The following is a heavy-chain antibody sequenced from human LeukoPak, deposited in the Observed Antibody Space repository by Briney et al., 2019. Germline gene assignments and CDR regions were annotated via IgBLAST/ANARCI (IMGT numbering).Heavy chain of an antibody. J-gene: IGHJ5*02. Sequence: SETLSLTCTISGGSISSSSYYWGWIRQPPGKGLEWIGSIYYSGSTYYNPSLKSRVTISVDTSKNQFSLKLSSVTAADTAVYYCARHYYYGSGSLETFDPWGQGTLVTVSS. V-gene: IGHV4-39*01. CDR1: GGSISSSSYY. D-gene: IGHD3-10*01. CDR3: ARHYYYGSGSLETFDP. CDR2: IYYSGST.